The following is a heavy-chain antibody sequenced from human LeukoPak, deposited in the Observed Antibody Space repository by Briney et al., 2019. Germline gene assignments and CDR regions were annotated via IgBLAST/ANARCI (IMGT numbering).Heavy chain of an antibody. V-gene: IGHV1-46*01. D-gene: IGHD2-2*01. CDR2: INPSGGST. J-gene: IGHJ6*02. CDR1: GYTFTSYY. CDR3: ARDNVLGYCSSTSCQYYYYYGMDV. Sequence: ASVKVSCKASGYTFTSYYMHWVRQAPGQGLEWMGIINPSGGSTSYAQKFQGRVTMTRDTSTSTVYMELSGLRSEDTAVYYCARDNVLGYCSSTSCQYYYYYGMDVWGQGTTVTVSS.